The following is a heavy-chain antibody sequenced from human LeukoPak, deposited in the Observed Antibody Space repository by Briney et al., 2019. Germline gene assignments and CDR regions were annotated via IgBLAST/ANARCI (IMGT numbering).Heavy chain of an antibody. J-gene: IGHJ5*02. CDR1: GGSISSGGYY. CDR2: IYYSGST. CDR3: ARGDYGDYVGGTWFDP. Sequence: PSETLSLTCTVSGGSISSGGYYWSWIRQHPGKGLEWIGYIYYSGSTYYNPSLKSRVTISVDTSKNQFSLKLSSVTAADTAVYYCARGDYGDYVGGTWFDPWGQGTLVTVSS. D-gene: IGHD4-17*01. V-gene: IGHV4-31*03.